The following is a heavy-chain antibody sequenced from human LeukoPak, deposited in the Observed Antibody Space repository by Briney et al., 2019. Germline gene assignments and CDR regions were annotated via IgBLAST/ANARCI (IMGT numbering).Heavy chain of an antibody. CDR3: AKVGDYDILTGYYLSGAFDT. J-gene: IGHJ3*02. CDR2: IRYDGSNK. V-gene: IGHV3-30*02. Sequence: GGSLRLSCAASGFTFSSYGMHWVRQAPGKGLEWVAFIRYDGSNKYYADPVKGRFTISRDNSKNTLYLQMNSLRAEDTAVYYCAKVGDYDILTGYYLSGAFDTWGQGTMVTVSS. CDR1: GFTFSSYG. D-gene: IGHD3-9*01.